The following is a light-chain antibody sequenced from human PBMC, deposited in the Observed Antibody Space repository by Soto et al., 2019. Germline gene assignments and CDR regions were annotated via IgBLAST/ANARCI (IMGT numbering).Light chain of an antibody. CDR1: QSVSSN. Sequence: EIVMTQSPAILSVSPGERATLSCRARQSVSSNLAWYQQKPGQAPRLLIYGAFTRATGIPDRFSGSGSGTKFTLTISGLQSEEFAVYYCQQYNSWPPYTFGQGTKVDIK. CDR2: GAF. V-gene: IGKV3-15*01. CDR3: QQYNSWPPYT. J-gene: IGKJ2*01.